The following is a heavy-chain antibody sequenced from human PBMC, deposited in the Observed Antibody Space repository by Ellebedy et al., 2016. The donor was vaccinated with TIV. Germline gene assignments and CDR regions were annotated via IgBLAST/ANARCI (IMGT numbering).Heavy chain of an antibody. J-gene: IGHJ6*02. D-gene: IGHD6-13*01. Sequence: AASVKVSCKASGYTFTGYYMHWVRQAPGQGLEWMGWINPNSGGTNYAQKFQGWVTMTRDTSISTAYMELRRPRSDDTAVYSCARGEAAAGMYYYYGMDVWGQGTTVTVSS. CDR1: GYTFTGYY. CDR3: ARGEAAAGMYYYYGMDV. CDR2: INPNSGGT. V-gene: IGHV1-2*04.